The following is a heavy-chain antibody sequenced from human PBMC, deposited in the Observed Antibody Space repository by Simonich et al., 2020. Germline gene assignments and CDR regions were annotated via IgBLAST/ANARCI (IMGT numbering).Heavy chain of an antibody. CDR3: ARSHIAAAGTGYFQH. CDR2: INPNSGGT. Sequence: QVQLVQSGAEVKKPGASVKVSCKASGYTFTGYYMHGVRQAPGQGLEWMGRINPNSGGTNYAQKVQGRVTMTRDTSISTAYMELSRLRSDDTAVYYCARSHIAAAGTGYFQHWGQGTLVTVSS. CDR1: GYTFTGYY. D-gene: IGHD6-13*01. J-gene: IGHJ1*01. V-gene: IGHV1-2*02.